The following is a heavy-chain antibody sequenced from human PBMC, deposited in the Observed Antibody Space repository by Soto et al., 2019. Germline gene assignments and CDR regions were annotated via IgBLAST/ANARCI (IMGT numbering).Heavy chain of an antibody. D-gene: IGHD3-3*01. CDR2: IYYSGST. Sequence: PSETLSLTCAVYGGSFSNYYWSWIRQPPGKGLEWIGYIYYSGSTYYNPSLKSRVTISVDTSKNQFSLKLSSVTAADTAVYYCARGRFLEWLLSGWFDPWGQGTLVTVSS. J-gene: IGHJ5*02. CDR1: GGSFSNYY. V-gene: IGHV4-30-4*08. CDR3: ARGRFLEWLLSGWFDP.